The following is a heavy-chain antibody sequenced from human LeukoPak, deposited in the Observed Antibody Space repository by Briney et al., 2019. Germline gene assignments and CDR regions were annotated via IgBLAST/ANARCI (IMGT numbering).Heavy chain of an antibody. CDR1: GDTFSSYA. CDR3: ARDYDILTGNPNFDY. J-gene: IGHJ4*02. D-gene: IGHD3-9*01. V-gene: IGHV1-18*01. CDR2: ISAYNGNT. Sequence: GSSVKVSCKASGDTFSSYAISWVRQAPGQGLEWMGWISAYNGNTNYAQKLQGRVTMTTDTSTSTGYMELRSLRSDDTAVYYCARDYDILTGNPNFDYWGQGTLVTVSS.